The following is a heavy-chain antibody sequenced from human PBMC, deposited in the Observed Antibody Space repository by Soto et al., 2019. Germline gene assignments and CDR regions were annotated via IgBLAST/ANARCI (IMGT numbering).Heavy chain of an antibody. CDR3: ASPPGIAVE. J-gene: IGHJ4*02. V-gene: IGHV3-48*03. D-gene: IGHD6-19*01. CDR1: GFTFSSYE. CDR2: ISSSGSTI. Sequence: GGSLRLSCAASGFTFSSYEMNWVRQAPGKGLEWVSYISSSGSTIYYADSVKGRFTISRDNAKNSLYLQMNSLGAEDTAVYYCASPPGIAVEWGQGTLVTVSS.